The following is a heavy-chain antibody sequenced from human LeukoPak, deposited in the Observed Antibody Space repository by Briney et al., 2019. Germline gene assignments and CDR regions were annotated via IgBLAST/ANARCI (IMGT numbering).Heavy chain of an antibody. D-gene: IGHD4-23*01. CDR2: ISSSGSTI. V-gene: IGHV3-11*04. Sequence: GGSLRLSCAASGFTFSDYYMSWIRQAPGKGLEWVSYISSSGSTIYYADSVKGRFTISRDNSKNTLYLQMNSLRAEDTAVYYCAKGGNSARRYYYMDVWGKGTTVTVSS. CDR1: GFTFSDYY. CDR3: AKGGNSARRYYYMDV. J-gene: IGHJ6*03.